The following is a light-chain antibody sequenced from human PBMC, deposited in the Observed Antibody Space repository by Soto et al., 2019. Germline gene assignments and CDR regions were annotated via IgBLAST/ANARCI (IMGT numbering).Light chain of an antibody. CDR3: QQYGSSTTT. CDR2: GAS. CDR1: QSVSSSY. Sequence: EIVLTQSPGTLSLSPGDTVALSCRASQSVSSSYLAWYQPRPGQAPRLLIYGASSRATGIPDRFSGSGSETDFTLTISRLEPEDFAVYYCQQYGSSTTTFGQGTKLEVK. J-gene: IGKJ2*01. V-gene: IGKV3-20*01.